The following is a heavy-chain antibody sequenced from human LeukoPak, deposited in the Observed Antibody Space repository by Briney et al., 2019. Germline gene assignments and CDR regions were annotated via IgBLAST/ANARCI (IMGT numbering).Heavy chain of an antibody. D-gene: IGHD6-13*01. CDR1: GYTFTGYY. V-gene: IGHV1-46*01. J-gene: IGHJ4*02. CDR2: INPSGGST. CDR3: ARAGVVGKQLGYFDY. Sequence: ASVKVSCKASGYTFTGYYMHWVRQAPGQGLEWMGIINPSGGSTSYAQKFQGRVTMTRDTSTSTVYMELSSLRSEDTAVYYCARAGVVGKQLGYFDYWGQGTLVTVSS.